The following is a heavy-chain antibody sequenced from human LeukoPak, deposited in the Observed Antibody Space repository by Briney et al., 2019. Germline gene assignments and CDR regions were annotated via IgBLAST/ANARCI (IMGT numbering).Heavy chain of an antibody. CDR3: ARQGVRGVIIMNNWFDP. J-gene: IGHJ5*02. D-gene: IGHD3-10*01. CDR1: GYSFSHHW. Sequence: GESLKISCQGSGYSFSHHWIAWVRKMPGKGLEWMAMMYPGDSETRYSPSVQGQVTISADKSSSTAYLQWSSLKASDTAMYYCARQGVRGVIIMNNWFDPWGQGTLVTVSS. V-gene: IGHV5-51*01. CDR2: MYPGDSET.